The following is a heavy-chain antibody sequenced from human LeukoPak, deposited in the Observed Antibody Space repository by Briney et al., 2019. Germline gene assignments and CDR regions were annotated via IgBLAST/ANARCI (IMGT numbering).Heavy chain of an antibody. CDR3: ATEKGYTSSWYIDY. V-gene: IGHV3-53*01. CDR1: GFAVSDKY. CDR2: IYSST. J-gene: IGHJ4*02. D-gene: IGHD6-13*01. Sequence: GGSLRLSCAASGFAVSDKYMSWVRQAPGKGLEWVSVIYSSTYYADSVKGRFTISRDNSKNRLYLQMNSLRVEDTAVYFCATEKGYTSSWYIDYWGQGTLVTVSS.